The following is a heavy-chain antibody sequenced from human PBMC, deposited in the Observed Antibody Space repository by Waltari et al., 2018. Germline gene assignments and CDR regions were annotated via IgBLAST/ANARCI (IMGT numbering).Heavy chain of an antibody. CDR1: GGSITKSAYY. J-gene: IGHJ3*02. CDR3: ARLSFYYYGSGSYLHAFDI. CDR2: IYYGGNT. V-gene: IGHV4-39*01. D-gene: IGHD3-10*01. Sequence: QVKLQESGTGLVQPSETLSLTCTVSGGSITKSAYYWGWIRQPPGKGLEWLGNIYYGGNTNYSPSLESRVTIVVDTSKNQFSLKLSSVTAADTAIYYCARLSFYYYGSGSYLHAFDIWGQGALVTVSS.